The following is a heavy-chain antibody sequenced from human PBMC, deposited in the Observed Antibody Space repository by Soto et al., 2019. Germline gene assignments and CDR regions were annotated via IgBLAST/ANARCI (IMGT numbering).Heavy chain of an antibody. CDR2: IMPMFGVT. CDR3: AGGGVTSSMSLPWMGYHYYGLDV. D-gene: IGHD2-2*01. V-gene: IGHV1-69*12. J-gene: IGHJ6*02. CDR1: GGSFNSHT. Sequence: QVQLVQSGAEVKKPGSSVKVSCRAPGGSFNSHTITWVRQAPGQGLEWMGGIMPMFGVTNYARKFQGRLTMTANESKTTAYMEVSGLTSEDTDVYYCAGGGVTSSMSLPWMGYHYYGLDVWGHGTTVIISS.